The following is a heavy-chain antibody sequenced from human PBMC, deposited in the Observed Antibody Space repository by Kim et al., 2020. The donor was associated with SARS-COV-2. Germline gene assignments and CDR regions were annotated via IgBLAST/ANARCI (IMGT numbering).Heavy chain of an antibody. D-gene: IGHD5-12*01. V-gene: IGHV4-31*03. Sequence: SETLSLTCTVSGGSISSGGYYWSWIRQHPGKGLEWIGYIYYSGSTYYNPSLKSRVTISVDTSKNQFSLKLSSVTAADTAVYYCARSLVATISRVAGTTDFDYWGQGTLVTVSS. CDR3: ARSLVATISRVAGTTDFDY. CDR1: GGSISSGGYY. J-gene: IGHJ4*02. CDR2: IYYSGST.